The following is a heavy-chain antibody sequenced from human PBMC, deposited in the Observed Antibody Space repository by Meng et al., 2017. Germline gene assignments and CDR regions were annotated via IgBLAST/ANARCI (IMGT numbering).Heavy chain of an antibody. J-gene: IGHJ4*02. D-gene: IGHD1-7*01. V-gene: IGHV4-34*01. Sequence: QWGAGLLKPSETLSLTSVVYGGSISVYYWSWIRQPPGKGLEWIGEINHSGSTNYNPSLKSRVNISVDTSKNQFSLKLSSVNAADTAVYYCARVKITGTTRSIDYWGQGTLVTVSS. CDR1: GGSISVYY. CDR2: INHSGST. CDR3: ARVKITGTTRSIDY.